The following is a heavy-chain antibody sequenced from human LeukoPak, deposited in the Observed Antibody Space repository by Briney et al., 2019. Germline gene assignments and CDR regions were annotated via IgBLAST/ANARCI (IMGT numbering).Heavy chain of an antibody. CDR1: GFAFRSYW. V-gene: IGHV3-7*01. Sequence: PGGSLRLSCAASGFAFRSYWMTWVRQAPGKGLEWVANIRPDGSGKNYVDSVKGRFTISRDNAKKSLFLQMNSLRAEDTAVYYCAAASAFSSSWRSWGQGTVV. CDR3: AAASAFSSSWRS. D-gene: IGHD6-13*01. J-gene: IGHJ5*02. CDR2: IRPDGSGK.